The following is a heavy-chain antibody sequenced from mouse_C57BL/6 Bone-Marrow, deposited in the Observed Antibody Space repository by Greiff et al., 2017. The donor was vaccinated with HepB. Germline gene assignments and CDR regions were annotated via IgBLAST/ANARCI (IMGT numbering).Heavy chain of an antibody. CDR3: ARGSPVVARAY. D-gene: IGHD1-1*01. J-gene: IGHJ3*01. CDR2: IYPSDSEN. Sequence: QVHVKQPGAELVRPGSSVKLSCKASGYTFTSYWMDWVKQRPGQGLEWIGNIYPSDSENHYNQKFKDKATLTVDKSSSTAYMQLSSLTSEDSAVYYCARGSPVVARAYWGQGTLVTVSA. CDR1: GYTFTSYW. V-gene: IGHV1-61*01.